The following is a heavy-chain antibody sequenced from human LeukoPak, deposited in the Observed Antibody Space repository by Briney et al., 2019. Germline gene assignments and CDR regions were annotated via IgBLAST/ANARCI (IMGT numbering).Heavy chain of an antibody. D-gene: IGHD3-10*01. CDR1: RFTFSNYG. CDR3: ARATMVRGVIDY. V-gene: IGHV3-30*02. J-gene: IGHJ4*02. Sequence: GGSLRLSCAASRFTFSNYGMHWVRQAPGKVLEWVAFIRYDGSSKYYADSVKGRFTISRDNSKNTLYLQMNSLRAEDTAVYYCARATMVRGVIDYWGQGTLVTVSS. CDR2: IRYDGSSK.